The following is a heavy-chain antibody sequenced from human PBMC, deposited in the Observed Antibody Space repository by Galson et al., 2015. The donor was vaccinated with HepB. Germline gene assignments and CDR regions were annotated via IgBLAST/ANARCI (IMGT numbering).Heavy chain of an antibody. J-gene: IGHJ4*02. CDR2: IKQDGSEK. CDR1: GFTFSSYW. Sequence: SLRLSCAASGFTFSSYWMSWVRQAPGKGLEWVANIKQDGSEKYYVDSVKGRFAISRDNAKNSLYLQMNSLRAEDTAVYYCARDLAVAATDYWGQGTLVTVSS. CDR3: ARDLAVAATDY. V-gene: IGHV3-7*03. D-gene: IGHD6-19*01.